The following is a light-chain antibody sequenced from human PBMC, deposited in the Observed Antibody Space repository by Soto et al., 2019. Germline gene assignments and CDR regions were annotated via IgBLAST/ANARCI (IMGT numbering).Light chain of an antibody. CDR2: AAS. CDR1: QSISSY. V-gene: IGKV1-39*01. J-gene: IGKJ4*01. CDR3: QQSYSTPLT. Sequence: IQMTQSPSSLSASLGDRVTITCRASQSISSYLNTYQQKPGKAPKLPIYAASSLQSGVPSRFSGSGSGTDFTLTISSLQPEDFATYYCQQSYSTPLTFGGGTKVDIK.